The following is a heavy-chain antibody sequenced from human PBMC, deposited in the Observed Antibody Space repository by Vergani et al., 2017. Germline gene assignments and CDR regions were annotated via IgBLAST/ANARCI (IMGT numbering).Heavy chain of an antibody. D-gene: IGHD3-16*02. V-gene: IGHV3-21*02. CDR2: ISGRSSYV. CDR3: AKAVMIMFGGVIPSDF. Sequence: EVQVVQSGGGLVKPGGSLRLSCETSGFIFSDYNLNWVRQAPGSGLEWVASISGRSSYVNYAVSVKGRFTISRDNAKNSVFLHMNSLRAEDTAVYYCAKAVMIMFGGVIPSDFWGQGTLVTVSS. CDR1: GFIFSDYN. J-gene: IGHJ4*02.